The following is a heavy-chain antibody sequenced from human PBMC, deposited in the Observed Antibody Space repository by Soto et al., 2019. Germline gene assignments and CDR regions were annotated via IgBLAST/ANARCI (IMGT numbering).Heavy chain of an antibody. D-gene: IGHD3-10*01. CDR2: TYYRSRFFS. Sequence: PSETLSLTCAISGDSVSSYSDAWNWIRQSPSGGLEWLGRTYYRSRFFSDYAESVKSRIILNPDTSKNQFSLQLNSVTPEDTAVYYCVRDRYSSSGWFDPWGEGAPVTVSS. V-gene: IGHV6-1*01. CDR1: GDSVSSYSDA. CDR3: VRDRYSSSGWFDP. J-gene: IGHJ5*02.